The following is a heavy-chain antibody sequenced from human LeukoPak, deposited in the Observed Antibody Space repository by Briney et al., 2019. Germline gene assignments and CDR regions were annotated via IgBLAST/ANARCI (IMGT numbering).Heavy chain of an antibody. CDR3: ARDRLVVGATGRFDN. D-gene: IGHD1-26*01. CDR1: GFTFSHYW. Sequence: GGSLRLSCVGSGFTFSHYWMSWVRQAPGKGLEWVANIRQDGNEERYVDSVKGRFTISRDNAQNSVYLQMNNLRAEDNAIYYCARDRLVVGATGRFDNWGQGTLVTVSS. CDR2: IRQDGNEE. V-gene: IGHV3-7*01. J-gene: IGHJ4*02.